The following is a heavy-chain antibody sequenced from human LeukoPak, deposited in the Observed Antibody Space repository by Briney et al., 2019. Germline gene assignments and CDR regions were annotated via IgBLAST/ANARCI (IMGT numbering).Heavy chain of an antibody. Sequence: SETLSLTCTVSGGSLSSGSYSWSWIRQPPGKGLEWIGYIYYSGGTNYSPSLKSRVTISVDTSKNQFSLKLSSVTAADTAVYYCARVVFCSGGSCYYYFDYWCQGTLVSVSS. D-gene: IGHD2-15*01. V-gene: IGHV4-61*01. CDR2: IYYSGGT. CDR3: ARVVFCSGGSCYYYFDY. J-gene: IGHJ4*02. CDR1: GGSLSSGSYS.